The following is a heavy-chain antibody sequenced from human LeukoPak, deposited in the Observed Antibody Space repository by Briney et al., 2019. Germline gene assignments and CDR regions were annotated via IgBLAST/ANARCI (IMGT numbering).Heavy chain of an antibody. CDR1: GFTFSGYD. J-gene: IGHJ4*02. D-gene: IGHD6-19*01. Sequence: GGSLRLSCAASGFTFSGYDMNWARQAPGKGLEWVSVITASGGSTLYGDSVKGRFAISRDNSKNTLYLQMNTLRAEVTAVYYCVKGGWFDYWGQGTVVTVSS. V-gene: IGHV3-23*01. CDR3: VKGGWFDY. CDR2: ITASGGST.